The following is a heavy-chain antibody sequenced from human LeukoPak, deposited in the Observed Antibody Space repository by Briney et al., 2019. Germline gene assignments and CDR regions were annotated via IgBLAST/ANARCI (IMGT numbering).Heavy chain of an antibody. CDR2: VTDSGGRT. D-gene: IGHD3-22*01. CDR3: AKDPYYYDGSGYYYEYFHH. CDR1: GFTFSSYS. Sequence: GGSLRLSCVASGFTFSSYSMNWVRQAPGKGLEWVSSVTDSGGRTFYADSVRGRFTISRDNSNNTLYLQVSSLRVEDTAVYYCAKDPYYYDGSGYYYEYFHHWGQGTLVVVSS. V-gene: IGHV3-23*01. J-gene: IGHJ1*01.